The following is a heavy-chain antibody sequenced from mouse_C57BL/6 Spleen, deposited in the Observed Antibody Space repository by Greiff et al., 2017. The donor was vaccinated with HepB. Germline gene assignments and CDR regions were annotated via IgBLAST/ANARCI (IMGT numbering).Heavy chain of an antibody. CDR2: IWSGGST. CDR1: GFSLTSYG. V-gene: IGHV2-2*01. CDR3: ARNREELGLSLDY. J-gene: IGHJ2*01. D-gene: IGHD4-1*01. Sequence: VKLMESGPGLVQPSQSLSITCTVSGFSLTSYGVHWVRQSPGKGLEWLGVIWSGGSTDYNAAFISRLSISKDNSKSQVFFKMNSLQADDTAIYYCARNREELGLSLDYWGQGTTLTVSS.